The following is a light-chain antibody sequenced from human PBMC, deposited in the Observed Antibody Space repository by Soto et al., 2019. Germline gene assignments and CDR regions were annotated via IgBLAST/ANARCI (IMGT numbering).Light chain of an antibody. CDR1: QSISSW. V-gene: IGKV1-5*03. CDR3: QQYNSYGT. Sequence: DIQMTQSPSTLSASVEDRVTITCRASQSISSWLAWYQQKPGKAPKLLIYKASSLESGVPSRFSGSGSGTEFTLTISSLQPDDFATYYCQQYNSYGTFGGGTKVDIK. J-gene: IGKJ4*01. CDR2: KAS.